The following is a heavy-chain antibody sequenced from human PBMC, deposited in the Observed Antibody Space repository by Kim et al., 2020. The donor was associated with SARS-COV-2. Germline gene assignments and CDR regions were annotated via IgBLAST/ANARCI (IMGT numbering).Heavy chain of an antibody. J-gene: IGHJ4*02. Sequence: VSYISSSGSTIYYADSVKGRFTISRDNAKNSLYLQMNSLRAEDTAVYYCARTTMIVVVIDSWGQRTL. D-gene: IGHD3-22*01. V-gene: IGHV3-11*04. CDR2: ISSSGSTI. CDR3: ARTTMIVVVIDS.